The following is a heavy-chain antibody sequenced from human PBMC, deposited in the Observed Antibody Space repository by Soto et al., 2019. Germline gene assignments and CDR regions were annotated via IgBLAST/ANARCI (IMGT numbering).Heavy chain of an antibody. D-gene: IGHD1-26*01. Sequence: GESLKISCTGSGYSFTSYWISWVRQMPGKGLEWLGRIDPSDSYTHYSPSFQGHGTISADKSISTAYLQWSSLKASDTAMYYCARLSPTWGYYYGMDGWGQGTTVTVSS. CDR2: IDPSDSYT. V-gene: IGHV5-10-1*01. CDR3: ARLSPTWGYYYGMDG. CDR1: GYSFTSYW. J-gene: IGHJ6*02.